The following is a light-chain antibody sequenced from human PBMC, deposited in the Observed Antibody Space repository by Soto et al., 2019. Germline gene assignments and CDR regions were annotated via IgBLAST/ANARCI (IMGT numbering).Light chain of an antibody. CDR1: QHISDY. CDR2: DGA. J-gene: IGKJ4*01. Sequence: DTRLTQSPSSLSASVGDRVTITCQASQHISDYLNWYQQKPGKAPKLLIYDGAKLETGVTSRFSGSGSGTEFTFTISSLQPEDTATYYCHQYFNPRTFGGGTKVEI. CDR3: HQYFNPRT. V-gene: IGKV1-33*01.